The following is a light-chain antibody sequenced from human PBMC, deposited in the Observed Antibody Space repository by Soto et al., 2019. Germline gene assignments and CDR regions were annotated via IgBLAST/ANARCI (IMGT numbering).Light chain of an antibody. J-gene: IGKJ2*02. CDR1: QSISSW. Sequence: DIQMTQSPSTLSASVGDRVTITSRASQSISSWLAWYQQKPGKAPKLLIYKASSLESGVPSRFSGSGSGTEFTLTISSLQPDDFATYYCQQYNNYRTFGQGTKLEIK. CDR2: KAS. V-gene: IGKV1-5*03. CDR3: QQYNNYRT.